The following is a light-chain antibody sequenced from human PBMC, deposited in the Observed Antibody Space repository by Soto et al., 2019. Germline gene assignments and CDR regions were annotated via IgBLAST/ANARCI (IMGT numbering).Light chain of an antibody. Sequence: DIQMTQSPSSLSASVGDRVTITCRASQGISNFLAWYQQKPGKVPKVLIYAASTLQSGVPSRFSGSGSGSDFTLTISILQPEDVATYYCQKCNSAPYTFGQGTKLEIK. CDR2: AAS. CDR1: QGISNF. V-gene: IGKV1-27*01. CDR3: QKCNSAPYT. J-gene: IGKJ2*01.